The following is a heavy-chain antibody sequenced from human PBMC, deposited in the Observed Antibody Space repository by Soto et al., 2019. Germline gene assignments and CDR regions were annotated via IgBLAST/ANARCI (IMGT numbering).Heavy chain of an antibody. CDR2: INADNGNT. CDR3: ARVFGGGSCYD. D-gene: IGHD2-15*01. CDR1: GYTFTNYP. J-gene: IGHJ4*02. Sequence: QVQLVQSGAEVKKPGASVKVSCKASGYTFTNYPMHWIRQAPGQRLEWMGWINADNGNTTYSQKFQGRVTISRDASATIAYMELRSLTFDDTAVYYSARVFGGGSCYDWGQGTLVTVSS. V-gene: IGHV1-3*01.